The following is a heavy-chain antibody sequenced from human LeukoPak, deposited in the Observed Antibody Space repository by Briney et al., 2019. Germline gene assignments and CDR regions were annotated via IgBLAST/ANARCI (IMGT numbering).Heavy chain of an antibody. D-gene: IGHD2-15*01. V-gene: IGHV4-59*01. CDR1: GGSISSNY. CDR3: AREDYCSGGSCYSGYFQH. Sequence: SETLSLTCTVSGGSISSNYWSWIRQPPGKGLEWIGYIYYSGTTNYNPSLKSRVTISVDTSKNQFSLKLSSVTAADTAVYYWAREDYCSGGSCYSGYFQHWGQGTLVTVSS. J-gene: IGHJ1*01. CDR2: IYYSGTT.